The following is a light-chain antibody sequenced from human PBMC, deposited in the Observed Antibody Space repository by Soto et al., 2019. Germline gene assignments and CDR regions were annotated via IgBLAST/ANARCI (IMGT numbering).Light chain of an antibody. CDR3: CSYAGSYTVV. CDR2: DVS. V-gene: IGLV2-11*01. J-gene: IGLJ2*01. CDR1: SSDVGGYNY. Sequence: QSALTQPRSVSGSPVQSVTISCTGTSSDVGGYNYVSWYQQHPGKAPKLMIYDVSKRPSGVPDRFSGSKSGNTASLTISGLQAEDDADYYCCSYAGSYTVVFGGGTKLTVL.